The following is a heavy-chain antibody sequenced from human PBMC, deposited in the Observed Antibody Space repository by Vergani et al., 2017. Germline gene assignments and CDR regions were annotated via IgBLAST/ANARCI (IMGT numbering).Heavy chain of an antibody. D-gene: IGHD3-22*01. J-gene: IGHJ3*02. CDR1: GGSISSGDYY. V-gene: IGHV4-30-4*08. Sequence: QVQLQESGPGLVKPSQTLTLTCTVSGGSISSGDYYWSWIRQPPGKGLEWIGYIYYSGSTYYNTSLKSRVTISVDTSKNQFSLKLSSVTAAATAVYYCAXLVRDSSGNDAFDIWGQGTMVTVSS. CDR3: AXLVRDSSGNDAFDI. CDR2: IYYSGST.